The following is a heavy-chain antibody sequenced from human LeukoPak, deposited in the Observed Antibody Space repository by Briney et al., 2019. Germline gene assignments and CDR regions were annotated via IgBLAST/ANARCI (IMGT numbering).Heavy chain of an antibody. D-gene: IGHD2-15*01. CDR2: VDTSGRT. Sequence: SETLSLTCTVSGGSISGYYWSRIRQPAGKGLEWIGHVDTSGRTNYNSSLMSRVTMSVDTSKNQFSLRLTSVTAADTDVYYCARHWSHSVAQFGRYYWFDPWGQGTLVTVSS. V-gene: IGHV4-4*07. CDR3: ARHWSHSVAQFGRYYWFDP. CDR1: GGSISGYY. J-gene: IGHJ5*02.